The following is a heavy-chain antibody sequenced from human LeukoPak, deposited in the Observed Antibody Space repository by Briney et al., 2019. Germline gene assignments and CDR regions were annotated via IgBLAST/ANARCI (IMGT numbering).Heavy chain of an antibody. CDR2: IYTSGST. J-gene: IGHJ4*02. D-gene: IGHD3-10*01. CDR3: ARGFMVRGVLDY. CDR1: GGSISSYY. Sequence: SETLSLTCTVSGGSISSYYWSWIRQPAGKGLEWIGRIYTSGSTNYNPSLKSRVTMSVDTSKNQFSLQLNSVTPEDTAVYYCARGFMVRGVLDYWGQGTLVTVSS. V-gene: IGHV4-4*07.